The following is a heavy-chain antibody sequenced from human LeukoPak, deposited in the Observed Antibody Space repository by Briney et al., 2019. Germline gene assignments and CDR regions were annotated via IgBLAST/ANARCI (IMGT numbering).Heavy chain of an antibody. J-gene: IGHJ3*02. D-gene: IGHD3-10*01. Sequence: SETLSLTCTVSGGSISSYYWSWIRQPPGKGLEWIGYVYYSGSTNYNPSLKSRVTISVDTSKNQFSLKLSSVTAADTAVYYCARSKYGSGTPRVASFDIWGQGTMVTVSS. CDR2: VYYSGST. CDR3: ARSKYGSGTPRVASFDI. CDR1: GGSISSYY. V-gene: IGHV4-59*08.